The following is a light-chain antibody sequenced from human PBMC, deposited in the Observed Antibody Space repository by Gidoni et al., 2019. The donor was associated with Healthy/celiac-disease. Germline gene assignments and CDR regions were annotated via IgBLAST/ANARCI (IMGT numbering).Light chain of an antibody. J-gene: IGKJ4*01. V-gene: IGKV1-39*01. CDR3: QQSYSTPLT. Sequence: PLTQSPSSLSASVGDRVTITCRASQSISSYLNWYQQKPGKAPKLLIYAASSLQSGVPSRFSGSGSGTDFTLTISSLQPEDFATYYCQQSYSTPLTFGGGTKVEIK. CDR2: AAS. CDR1: QSISSY.